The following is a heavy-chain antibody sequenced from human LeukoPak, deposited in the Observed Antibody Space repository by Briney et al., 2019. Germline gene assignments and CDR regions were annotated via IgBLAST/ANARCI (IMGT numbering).Heavy chain of an antibody. CDR3: AKGRNTGYCSGGSCYLGDV. CDR2: IIGRGGST. CDR1: GFPFSSYA. D-gene: IGHD2-15*01. J-gene: IGHJ2*01. Sequence: GSLRLSCAAPGFPFSSYAMTWVRQAPGKGLEWVSAIIGRGGSTYYADAVKGRFTISRDNSKNTLYLQMNSLRAEDTAVYYCAKGRNTGYCSGGSCYLGDVWGRGTLVTVSS. V-gene: IGHV3-23*01.